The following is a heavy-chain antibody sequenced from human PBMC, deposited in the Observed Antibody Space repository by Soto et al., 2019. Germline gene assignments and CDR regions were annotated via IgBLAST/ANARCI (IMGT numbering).Heavy chain of an antibody. J-gene: IGHJ3*02. CDR3: ARQNYYDSSGYYYAFDI. D-gene: IGHD3-22*01. V-gene: IGHV4-59*08. Sequence: TSETLSLTCTVSGGSISSYYWSWIRQPPGKGLEWIGYIYYSGSTNYNPSLKSRVTISVDTSKNQFSLKLSSVTAADTAVYYCARQNYYDSSGYYYAFDIWGQGTMVTVSS. CDR1: GGSISSYY. CDR2: IYYSGST.